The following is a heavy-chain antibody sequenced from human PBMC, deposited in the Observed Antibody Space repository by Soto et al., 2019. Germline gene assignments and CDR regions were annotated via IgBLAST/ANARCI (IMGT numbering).Heavy chain of an antibody. D-gene: IGHD3-16*02. CDR2: INHSGST. CDR1: GGSFSGYY. Sequence: QVQLQQWGAGLLKPSETLSLTCAVYGGSFSGYYWSWIRQPPGKGLEWIGEINHSGSTNYNPSLKSRVTISVDTSKNQFSLKLSSVTAADTAVYYCAMGRVRLGELSFGYWGQGTLVTVSS. CDR3: AMGRVRLGELSFGY. V-gene: IGHV4-34*01. J-gene: IGHJ4*02.